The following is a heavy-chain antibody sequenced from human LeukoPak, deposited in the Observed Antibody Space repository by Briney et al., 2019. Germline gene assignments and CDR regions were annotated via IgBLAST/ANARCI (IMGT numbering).Heavy chain of an antibody. CDR2: IFGNGDTT. J-gene: IGHJ6*03. CDR3: ARGSKEDSYGWVYYYYMDV. Sequence: PGGSLRLSCAASGFSFSSYAMNWVRQAPGKGLEWVSIIFGNGDTTYYADSVKGRFTVSRDNSKDTLYLQMNSLRAEDTAVYYCARGSKEDSYGWVYYYYMDVWGKGTTVTISS. D-gene: IGHD5-18*01. CDR1: GFSFSSYA. V-gene: IGHV3-23*01.